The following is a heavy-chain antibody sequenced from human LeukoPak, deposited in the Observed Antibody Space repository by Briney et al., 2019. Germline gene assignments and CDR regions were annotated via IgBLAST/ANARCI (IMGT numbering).Heavy chain of an antibody. CDR2: IIPIFDTA. CDR3: ARDGATYGSGSYYNV. J-gene: IGHJ4*02. D-gene: IGHD3-10*01. V-gene: IGHV1-69*13. CDR1: GGTFTSYT. Sequence: SVTVSCKAAGGTFTSYTNSWVRQAPAQGLEWMGVIIPIFDTANYAQKFEGRVTITADESTSTAYMELSSPSSEDTAVYYCARDGATYGSGSYYNVWGQGTLVTVSS.